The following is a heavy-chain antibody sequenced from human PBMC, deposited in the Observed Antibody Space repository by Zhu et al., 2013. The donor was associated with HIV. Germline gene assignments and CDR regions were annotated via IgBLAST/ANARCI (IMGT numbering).Heavy chain of an antibody. V-gene: IGHV4-30-4*01. Sequence: QVQLQESGPGLVKPSQTLSLTCTVSGGSVSSGAHFWSWIRQAPGKGLEWIGYIYYTGTTDSNPSLKSRVTISADTSKNQFSLKLSSVTAADTAVYYCARGLFEYSNVFWYFDLWGRGTLVTVSS. CDR3: ARGLFEYSNVFWYFDL. J-gene: IGHJ2*01. D-gene: IGHD4-4*01. CDR1: GGSVSSGAHF. CDR2: IYYTGTT.